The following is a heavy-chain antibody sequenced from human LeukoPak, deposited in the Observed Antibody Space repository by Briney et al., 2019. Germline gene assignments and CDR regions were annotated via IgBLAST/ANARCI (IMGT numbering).Heavy chain of an antibody. CDR3: ARDPYYDSSGYYLVGEAFDI. D-gene: IGHD3-22*01. V-gene: IGHV3-33*08. Sequence: GMSLRLSCEASGYTFNNYGMHWVRQAPGKGLEWVAVIWYDGSNKYYADSVKGRFTISRDNSKNTLYLQMNSLRAEDTAVYYCARDPYYDSSGYYLVGEAFDIWGQGTMVTVSS. CDR2: IWYDGSNK. J-gene: IGHJ3*02. CDR1: GYTFNNYG.